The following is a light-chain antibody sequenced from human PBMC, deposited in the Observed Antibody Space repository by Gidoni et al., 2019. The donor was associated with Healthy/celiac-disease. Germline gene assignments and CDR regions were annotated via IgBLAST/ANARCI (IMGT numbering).Light chain of an antibody. CDR3: QQSYSTPRT. Sequence: DIQMTQSPSSLSASVGDRVTITCRASQSISSYLNWYQQKPGKAPKLLIYAASSLQSGDPSRFSGRGSGTDFTLTISSLQPEDFATYYCQQSYSTPRTFGQGTKVEIK. CDR1: QSISSY. J-gene: IGKJ1*01. V-gene: IGKV1-39*01. CDR2: AAS.